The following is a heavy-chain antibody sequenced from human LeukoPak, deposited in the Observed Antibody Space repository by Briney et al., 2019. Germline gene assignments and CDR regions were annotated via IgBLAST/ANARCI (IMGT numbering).Heavy chain of an antibody. CDR3: ARGGGYPDY. CDR1: GFTFSKNW. V-gene: IGHV3-7*01. Sequence: PGGSLRLSCAGSGFTFSKNWMCWVRQAPGKGLEWMANIKHDGSEEYYVDSVKGRFTISRDNARKSVYLQMNSLRADDAAVYYCARGGGYPDYWGRGALVTVSS. D-gene: IGHD5-12*01. J-gene: IGHJ4*02. CDR2: IKHDGSEE.